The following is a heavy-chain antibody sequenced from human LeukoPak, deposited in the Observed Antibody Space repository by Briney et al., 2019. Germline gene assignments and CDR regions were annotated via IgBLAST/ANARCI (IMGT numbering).Heavy chain of an antibody. V-gene: IGHV3-49*03. J-gene: IGHJ3*02. CDR2: IRSKAYGGTT. Sequence: TGGSLRLSCTVSGFTFGEYVMSWFRQAPGKGLEWVGFIRSKAYGGTTEYAASVKGRFTISRDDSKSIAYLQMNSLKTEDTAVHYCTRHGSGSTADAFDIWGQGTMVTVSS. D-gene: IGHD3-10*01. CDR1: GFTFGEYV. CDR3: TRHGSGSTADAFDI.